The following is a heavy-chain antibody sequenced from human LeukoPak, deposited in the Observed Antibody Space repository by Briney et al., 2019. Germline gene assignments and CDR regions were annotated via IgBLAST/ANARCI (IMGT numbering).Heavy chain of an antibody. CDR1: GFTFTTYW. V-gene: IGHV3-7*01. CDR3: ARVGKPLGFDY. J-gene: IGHJ4*02. D-gene: IGHD6-6*01. CDR2: IKQDGTEK. Sequence: GGSLRLSCAASGFTFTTYWMSWVRQPPGKGLEWVANIKQDGTEKYYVDSVKGRFTISRDNAKNSLYLQMNSLRAEDTAVYYCARVGKPLGFDYWGQGTLVTVSS.